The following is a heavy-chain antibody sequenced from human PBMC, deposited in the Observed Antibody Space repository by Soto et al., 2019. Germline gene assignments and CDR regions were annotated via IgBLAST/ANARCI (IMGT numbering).Heavy chain of an antibody. CDR3: ARTHLHIWSGYLNWFDP. CDR1: RYTFTSYG. CDR2: INAGNGNT. D-gene: IGHD3-3*02. J-gene: IGHJ5*02. V-gene: IGHV1-3*01. Sequence: ASVKVSCKASRYTFTSYGMHWVRQAPGQRLEWMGWINAGNGNTKYSQKFQGRVTISRDTYASTAYMELSSLRSEDTAVYYCARTHLHIWSGYLNWFDPWSQGTLVTVSS.